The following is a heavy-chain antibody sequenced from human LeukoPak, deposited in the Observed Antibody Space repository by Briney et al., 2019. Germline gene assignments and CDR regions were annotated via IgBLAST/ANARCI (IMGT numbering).Heavy chain of an antibody. CDR2: INHSGSI. J-gene: IGHJ4*02. D-gene: IGHD3-16*02. CDR3: ARLTYYDYVWGSYRSRGLFDY. V-gene: IGHV4-34*01. CDR1: GGSFSGYY. Sequence: SETLSLTCAVYGGSFSGYYWSWIRQPPGKGLEWIGEINHSGSINYNPSLKSRVTISVDTSKNQFSLKLSSVTAADTAVYYCARLTYYDYVWGSYRSRGLFDYWGQGTLVTVSS.